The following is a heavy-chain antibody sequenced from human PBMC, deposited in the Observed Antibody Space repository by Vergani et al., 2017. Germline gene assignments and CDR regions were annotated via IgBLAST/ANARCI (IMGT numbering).Heavy chain of an antibody. Sequence: QVQLQQWGAGLLKPSETLSLTCAVYGGSFSGYYWSWIRQPPGKGLEWIGEINHSGSTNYNPSLKSRVTISVDTSKNQFSLKLSSGTAADTAVYYCASHEGRGLRLGYGYWGQGTLVTVSS. CDR2: INHSGST. V-gene: IGHV4-34*01. CDR3: ASHEGRGLRLGYGY. J-gene: IGHJ4*02. CDR1: GGSFSGYY. D-gene: IGHD3-16*01.